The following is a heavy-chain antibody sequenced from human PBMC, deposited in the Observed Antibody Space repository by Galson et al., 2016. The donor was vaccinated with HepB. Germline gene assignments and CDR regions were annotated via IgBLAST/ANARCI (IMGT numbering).Heavy chain of an antibody. D-gene: IGHD3-9*01. CDR3: AGGKGNFDGLGDAFDM. J-gene: IGHJ3*02. CDR1: GYSFTTYW. Sequence: QSGADVKKPGESLKISCKGSGYSFTTYWIGWVRQMPGKGLEWLGIIYPGDSDTKYSPSFQGQVTISADKSINTVFLQWSRLQASYTAISYCAGGKGNFDGLGDAFDMWGQGTMVTVSS. CDR2: IYPGDSDT. V-gene: IGHV5-51*01.